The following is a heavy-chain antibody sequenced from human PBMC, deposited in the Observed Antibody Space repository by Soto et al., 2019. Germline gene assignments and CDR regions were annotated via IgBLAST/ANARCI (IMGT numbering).Heavy chain of an antibody. CDR1: GGSISSDDYY. CDR2: IYYGGNT. J-gene: IGHJ6*02. V-gene: IGHV4-31*03. CDR3: ARGWGYYGMDV. D-gene: IGHD3-16*01. Sequence: SETLSLTCTVSGGSISSDDYYWNWIRQRPGKGLEWIGNIYYGGNTNYNPSLKSRIIMSMDMSENQFSLKLTSVTAADTAVYYCARGWGYYGMDVWGQGTTVTVSS.